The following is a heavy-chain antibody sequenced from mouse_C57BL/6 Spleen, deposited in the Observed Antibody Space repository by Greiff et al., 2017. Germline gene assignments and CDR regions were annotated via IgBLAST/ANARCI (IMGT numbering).Heavy chain of an antibody. CDR1: GYTFTDYY. CDR2: INPNNGGT. Sequence: VQLQQSGPELVKPGASVKISCKASGYTFTDYYMNWVKQSHGKSLEWIGDINPNNGGTSYNQKFKGKATLTVDKSSSTAYMELRSLTSEDSAVYYCARYYGNYGNFDYWGQGTTLTVSS. CDR3: ARYYGNYGNFDY. V-gene: IGHV1-26*01. J-gene: IGHJ2*01. D-gene: IGHD2-1*01.